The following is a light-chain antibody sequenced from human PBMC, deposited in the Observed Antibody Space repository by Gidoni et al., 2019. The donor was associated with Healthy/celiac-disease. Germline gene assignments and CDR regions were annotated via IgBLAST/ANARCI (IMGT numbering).Light chain of an antibody. CDR1: SSNIGSNY. CDR3: AAWDDSLSGRWV. CDR2: RNN. V-gene: IGLV1-47*01. Sequence: QSVLTQPPSASGTPGQRVTISCSGSSSNIGSNYVYWYQKLPGTAPKLLIYRNNQRPSGVPDRFSGSKSGTSAPLAISGRRSEDEADYYCAAWDDSLSGRWVFGGGTKLTVL. J-gene: IGLJ3*02.